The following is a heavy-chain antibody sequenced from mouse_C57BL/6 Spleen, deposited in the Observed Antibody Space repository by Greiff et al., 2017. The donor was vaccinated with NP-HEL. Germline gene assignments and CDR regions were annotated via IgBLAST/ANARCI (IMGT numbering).Heavy chain of an antibody. CDR2: ISSGSSTI. V-gene: IGHV5-17*01. CDR3: ARGGNTVSHFDY. D-gene: IGHD1-1*01. Sequence: EVKLVESGGGLVKPGGSLKLSCAASGFTFSDYGMHWVRQAPEKGLEWVAYISSGSSTIYYADTVKGRFTISRDNAKNTLFLQMTSLRSEDTAMYYCARGGNTVSHFDYWGQGTTLTVSS. CDR1: GFTFSDYG. J-gene: IGHJ2*01.